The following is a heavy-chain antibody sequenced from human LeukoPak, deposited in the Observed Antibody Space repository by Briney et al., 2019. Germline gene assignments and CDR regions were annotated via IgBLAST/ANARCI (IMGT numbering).Heavy chain of an antibody. CDR1: GGSISNYY. V-gene: IGHV4-59*01. CDR2: FSYSGST. CDR3: ARSVCGGDCYDKPLLFDS. Sequence: PSETLSLTCTVSGGSISNYYWSWIRQPPGKGLEWIGYFSYSGSTNYNPSLKSRVTVSVDTSKNQFSLKLTSVTAADTAVYYCARSVCGGDCYDKPLLFDSWGQGTLV. J-gene: IGHJ4*02. D-gene: IGHD2-21*02.